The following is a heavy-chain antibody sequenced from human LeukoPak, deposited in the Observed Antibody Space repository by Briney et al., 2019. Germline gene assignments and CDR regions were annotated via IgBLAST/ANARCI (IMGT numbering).Heavy chain of an antibody. CDR2: FDPADFER. D-gene: IGHD2-2*01. CDR1: GDSVTALP. V-gene: IGHV1-24*01. J-gene: IGHJ4*02. CDR3: ARGYCSSTSCYPPTQH. Sequence: ASVKVSCKIVGDSVTALPVYWVRQAPGKGLEWMGSFDPADFERNYAEKLQGRATMTEDTYIETAYMEVSSLRLEDTAVYYCARGYCSSTSCYPPTQHWGQGTLVTVSS.